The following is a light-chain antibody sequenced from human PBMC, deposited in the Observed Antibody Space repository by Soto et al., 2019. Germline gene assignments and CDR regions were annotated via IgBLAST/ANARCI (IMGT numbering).Light chain of an antibody. Sequence: QSVLTQPASVSGSPGQAITISCTGTSSDVGGYNYVSWYQQHPGKAPKLMIYEVSNRPSGVSNRFSGSKSGNTASLTISGLQPEDEADYYCSSYTTSSTVVFGTGTKVPVL. V-gene: IGLV2-14*01. CDR2: EVS. CDR3: SSYTTSSTVV. J-gene: IGLJ1*01. CDR1: SSDVGGYNY.